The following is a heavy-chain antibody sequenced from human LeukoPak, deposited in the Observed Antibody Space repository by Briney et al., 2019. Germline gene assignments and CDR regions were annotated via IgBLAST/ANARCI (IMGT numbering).Heavy chain of an antibody. CDR1: GFTFSSYA. D-gene: IGHD2-15*01. CDR3: ARGPDIVVVVAAYYFDY. Sequence: GGSLRLSCAASGFTFSSYAMHWVRQAPGKGLEWVAVISYDGSNKYYADSVKDRFTISRDNSKNTLYLQMNSLRAEDTAVYYCARGPDIVVVVAAYYFDYWGQGTLVTVSS. J-gene: IGHJ4*02. V-gene: IGHV3-30*04. CDR2: ISYDGSNK.